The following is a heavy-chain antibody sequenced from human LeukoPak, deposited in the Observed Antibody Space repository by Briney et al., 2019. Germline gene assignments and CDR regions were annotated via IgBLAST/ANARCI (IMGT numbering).Heavy chain of an antibody. D-gene: IGHD1-20*01. V-gene: IGHV1-3*01. CDR1: GYTFTSYG. Sequence: ASVKVSCKASGYTFTSYGISWVRQAPGQRLEWMGWINAGNGNTKYSQKFQGRVTITRDTSASTAYMELSSLRSEDTAVYYCAREGITGTTWVYWGQGTLVTVSS. J-gene: IGHJ4*02. CDR2: INAGNGNT. CDR3: AREGITGTTWVY.